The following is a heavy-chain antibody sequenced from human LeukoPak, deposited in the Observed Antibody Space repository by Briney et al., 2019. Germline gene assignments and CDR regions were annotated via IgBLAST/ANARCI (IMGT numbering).Heavy chain of an antibody. CDR1: GFTFSSFW. J-gene: IGHJ4*02. CDR3: ARGGWYSSSWYLTDY. Sequence: GGSLRLSCTASGFTFSSFWMTWVRQAPGKGLEWVANIKQDGGEKYYVDSVKGRFTISRDNAKNSLYLQMNNLRAEDTAVYYCARGGWYSSSWYLTDYWGQGTLVTVSS. CDR2: IKQDGGEK. D-gene: IGHD6-13*01. V-gene: IGHV3-7*01.